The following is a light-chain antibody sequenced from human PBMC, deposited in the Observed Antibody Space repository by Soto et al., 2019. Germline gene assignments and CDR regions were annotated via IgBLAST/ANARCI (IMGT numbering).Light chain of an antibody. J-gene: IGKJ1*01. CDR2: KAS. V-gene: IGKV1-5*03. CDR1: QSISSW. Sequence: DIQMTQSPSTLSASVGDRVTITCRASQSISSWLAWYQQKPGKAPKLLIYKASSLESVVPSRFSGSGSGTEFNLSISSLQPDDFAPYYCQQYNSLWTFGQGTKVEIK. CDR3: QQYNSLWT.